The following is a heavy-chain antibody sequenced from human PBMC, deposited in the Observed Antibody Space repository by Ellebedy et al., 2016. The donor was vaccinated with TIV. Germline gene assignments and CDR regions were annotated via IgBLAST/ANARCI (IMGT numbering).Heavy chain of an antibody. Sequence: GESLKISCAASGFTFSSYSMNWVRQAPGKGLEWVSSISSSSSYIYYADSVKGRFTISRDNAKNSLYLQMNSLRAEDTAVYYCAREDIVVVPAAEEYYYYGMDVWGQGTTVTVSS. D-gene: IGHD2-2*01. CDR1: GFTFSSYS. CDR3: AREDIVVVPAAEEYYYYGMDV. CDR2: ISSSSSYI. J-gene: IGHJ6*02. V-gene: IGHV3-21*01.